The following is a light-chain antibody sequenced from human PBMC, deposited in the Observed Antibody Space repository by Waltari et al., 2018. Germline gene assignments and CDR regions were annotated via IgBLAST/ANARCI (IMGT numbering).Light chain of an antibody. V-gene: IGLV1-40*01. CDR2: GST. CDR1: GSNLGARSD. CDR3: QSYDTSLSVV. Sequence: QSVLTLPPSVSGAPGQWVTISCTGSGSNLGARSDVHRYQHTPRAAPKLLIYGSTSRPLGVPARFFGSTSGTSASLAITGLQAEDEADYYCQSYDTSLSVVFGGGTKLTVL. J-gene: IGLJ3*02.